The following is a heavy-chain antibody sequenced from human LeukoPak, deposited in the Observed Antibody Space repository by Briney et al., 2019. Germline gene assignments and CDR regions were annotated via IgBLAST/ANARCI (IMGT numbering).Heavy chain of an antibody. CDR1: GGSFSGYY. J-gene: IGHJ4*02. V-gene: IGHV4-34*01. Sequence: SETLSLTCAVYGGSFSGYYWSWIRQPPGKGLEWIGEINHNGSTNYNPSLKSRVTISVDTSKNQFSLKLSSVTAADTAVYYCASVVVVPAAIFDYWGQGTLVTVSS. CDR2: INHNGST. D-gene: IGHD2-2*01. CDR3: ASVVVVPAAIFDY.